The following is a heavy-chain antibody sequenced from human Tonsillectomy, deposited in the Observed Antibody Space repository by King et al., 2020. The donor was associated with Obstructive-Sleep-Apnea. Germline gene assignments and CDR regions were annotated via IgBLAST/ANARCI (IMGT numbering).Heavy chain of an antibody. Sequence: VQLVESGGGLVQPGRSLRLSCAASGFTFDDYAMHWVRQAPGKGLEWVSGISCNSGSKGYADSVKGRFTISRDNAKNSLYLQMNSLRAEDTALYYCAKDSDSSGYYVDYWGQGTLVTVSS. D-gene: IGHD3-22*01. CDR1: GFTFDDYA. CDR2: ISCNSGSK. J-gene: IGHJ4*02. V-gene: IGHV3-9*01. CDR3: AKDSDSSGYYVDY.